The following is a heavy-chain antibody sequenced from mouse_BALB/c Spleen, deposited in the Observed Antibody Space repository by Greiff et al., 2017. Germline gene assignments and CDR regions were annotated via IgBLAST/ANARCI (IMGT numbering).Heavy chain of an antibody. J-gene: IGHJ4*01. Sequence: QVQLQQSGAELARPGASVKLSCKASGYTFTSYWMQWVKQRPGQGLEWIGAIYPGDGDTRYTQKFKGKATLTADKSSSTAYMQLSSLASEDSAVYYCARRGHYAMDYWGQGTSVTVSS. V-gene: IGHV1-87*01. CDR2: IYPGDGDT. CDR1: GYTFTSYW. CDR3: ARRGHYAMDY.